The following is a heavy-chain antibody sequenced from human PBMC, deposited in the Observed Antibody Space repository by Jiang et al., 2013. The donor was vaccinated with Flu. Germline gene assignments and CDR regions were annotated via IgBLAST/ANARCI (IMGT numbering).Heavy chain of an antibody. D-gene: IGHD3-22*01. CDR3: ARADNYYESSGYYK. CDR1: GYTFTAFD. V-gene: IGHV1-2*02. J-gene: IGHJ4*02. CDR2: VNRKKGGA. Sequence: SGAEVKKPGASVKVSCKASGYTFTAFDIHWVRQAPGQGLEWMRSVNRKKGGATYAQNYEGRVTMTRDTSINTAFMELTRLRLNDTAVYYCARADNYYESSGYYKWGQGTQVTVSS.